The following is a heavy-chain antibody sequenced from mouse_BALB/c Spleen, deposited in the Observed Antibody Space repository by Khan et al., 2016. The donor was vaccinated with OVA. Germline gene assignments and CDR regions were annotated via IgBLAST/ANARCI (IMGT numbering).Heavy chain of an antibody. Sequence: EVQLQESGPGLVKPSQSLSLTCTVTGYSITSDYAWNWIRQFPGNKLEWMGYISYSGSTSYNPSLKSRISITRDTSKNQFFQKLNSVTTEDTATYYCARSIMANWGQGTTLTVSS. CDR1: GYSITSDYA. CDR2: ISYSGST. V-gene: IGHV3-2*02. CDR3: ARSIMAN. J-gene: IGHJ2*01.